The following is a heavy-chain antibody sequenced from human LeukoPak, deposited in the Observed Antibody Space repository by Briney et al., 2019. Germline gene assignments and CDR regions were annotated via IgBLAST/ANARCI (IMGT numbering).Heavy chain of an antibody. V-gene: IGHV3-30*18. J-gene: IGHJ4*02. CDR2: ISYDGSNK. CDR3: AKSYSGYDLISFPVDY. CDR1: GFTFSSYG. D-gene: IGHD5-12*01. Sequence: PGRSLRLSCAASGFTFSSYGMHWVRQAPGKGLEWVAVISYDGSNKYYADSVKGRFTISRDNSKNTLYLQMNSLRAEDTAVYYCAKSYSGYDLISFPVDYWGQGTLVTVSS.